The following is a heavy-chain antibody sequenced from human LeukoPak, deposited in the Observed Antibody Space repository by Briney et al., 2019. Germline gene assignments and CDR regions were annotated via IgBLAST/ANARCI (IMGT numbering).Heavy chain of an antibody. D-gene: IGHD2-21*01. CDR2: IYYSGST. V-gene: IGHV4-34*01. Sequence: SETLSLTCAVYGGSFSGYYWGWIRQPPGKGLEWIGNIYYSGSTYYTPSLKSRVTISVDTSKNQLSLKLSSVTAADTAVYYCARGVAGHFGGFFFDSWGQGALVTVSS. CDR1: GGSFSGYY. J-gene: IGHJ4*02. CDR3: ARGVAGHFGGFFFDS.